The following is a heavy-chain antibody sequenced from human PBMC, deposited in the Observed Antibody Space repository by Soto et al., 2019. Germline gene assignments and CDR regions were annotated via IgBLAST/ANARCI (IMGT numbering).Heavy chain of an antibody. J-gene: IGHJ6*03. V-gene: IGHV4-31*03. Sequence: SETLSLTCSVSGGSVSSSGHYWSWIRQHPGKGLEWIGYIYYSGSTFYNPSLESRLTISLDTSKNEFSLKLSSVTAADTAVYYCAREEGGTRGYYYIDVWGKGTTVTVSS. CDR2: IYYSGST. CDR3: AREEGGTRGYYYIDV. CDR1: GGSVSSSGHY. D-gene: IGHD1-1*01.